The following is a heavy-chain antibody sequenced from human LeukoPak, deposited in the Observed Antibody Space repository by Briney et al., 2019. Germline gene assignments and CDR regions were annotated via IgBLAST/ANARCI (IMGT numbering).Heavy chain of an antibody. J-gene: IGHJ4*02. CDR2: MNPNSGNT. CDR1: GYTFTTYG. Sequence: GASVKVSCKASGYTFTTYGINWVRQAPGQGLEWMGWMNPNSGNTGYAQKFQGRVTMTRNTSMSTAYMELNSLRSEDTAVYYCARANYYGSGKKDLDYWGQGTLVTVSS. V-gene: IGHV1-8*02. CDR3: ARANYYGSGKKDLDY. D-gene: IGHD3-10*01.